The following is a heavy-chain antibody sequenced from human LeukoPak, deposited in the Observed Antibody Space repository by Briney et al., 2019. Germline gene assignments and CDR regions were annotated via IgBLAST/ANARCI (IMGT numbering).Heavy chain of an antibody. CDR2: IGNDGSAK. J-gene: IGHJ4*02. D-gene: IGHD3-22*01. V-gene: IGHV3-33*01. CDR1: GFTFRNYG. Sequence: GGSLRLSCAASGFTFRNYGMNWVRQAPGKGREWGAVIGNDGSAKNYADSVKGQFTISRDNSKNTLYQQMNSLRAEDTAVYYCAREGYCLNGKCEIDYWGQGTLVTVSS. CDR3: AREGYCLNGKCEIDY.